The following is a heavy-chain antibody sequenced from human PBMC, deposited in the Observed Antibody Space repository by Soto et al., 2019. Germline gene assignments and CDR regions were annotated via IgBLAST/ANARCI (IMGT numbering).Heavy chain of an antibody. V-gene: IGHV3-23*01. CDR2: ISGSGGST. CDR1: GFTFSSYA. CDR3: AKQLRFLEWLFPTDAFDI. J-gene: IGHJ3*02. Sequence: GGSLRLSCAASGFTFSSYAMSWVRQAPGKGLEWVSAISGSGGSTYYADSVKGRFTISRDNSKNTLYLQMNSLRAEDTAVYYCAKQLRFLEWLFPTDAFDIWGQGTMVTVSS. D-gene: IGHD3-3*01.